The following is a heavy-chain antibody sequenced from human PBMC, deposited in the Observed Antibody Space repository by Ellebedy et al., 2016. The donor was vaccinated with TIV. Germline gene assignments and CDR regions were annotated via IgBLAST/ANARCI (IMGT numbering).Heavy chain of an antibody. CDR3: AKDSSDSNYVEALEI. CDR2: INQGGNET. D-gene: IGHD4-11*01. Sequence: GGSLRLXXAASGFTFSTYWMSWVRQAPGKGLEWVANINQGGNETYYVDSVKGRFTMSRDNSKNTLYLQINTLRAEDSAVYFCAKDSSDSNYVEALEIWGQGTMVAVSS. V-gene: IGHV3-7*03. CDR1: GFTFSTYW. J-gene: IGHJ3*02.